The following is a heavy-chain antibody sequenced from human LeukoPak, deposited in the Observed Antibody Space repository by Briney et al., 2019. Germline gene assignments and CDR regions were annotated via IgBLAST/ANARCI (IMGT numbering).Heavy chain of an antibody. Sequence: SETLSLTCSVSGVSIGNPPNHWTWIRQPPRKGLEWIGTIYSFGGSHSSPSLQSRVTLSLDTSKNQFSLRLTSVTAADTAVYFCATGTPVDSWGPGILVTVSS. CDR3: ATGTPVDS. CDR1: GVSIGNPPNH. V-gene: IGHV4-39*07. CDR2: IYSFGGS. J-gene: IGHJ4*02. D-gene: IGHD2-15*01.